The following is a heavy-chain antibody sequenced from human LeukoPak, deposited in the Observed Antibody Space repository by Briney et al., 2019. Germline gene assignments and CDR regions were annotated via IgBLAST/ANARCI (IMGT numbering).Heavy chain of an antibody. CDR3: ARDLTAPPNAFDI. J-gene: IGHJ3*02. Sequence: SETLSLTCTVSGGSISSGSYYWSWIRQPAGKGLEWIGRIYTSGSTNYNPSLKSRVTMSVDTSKNQFSLKLSSVTAADTAVYYCARDLTAPPNAFDIWGQGTMVTVSS. D-gene: IGHD7-27*01. CDR2: IYTSGST. V-gene: IGHV4-61*02. CDR1: GGSISSGSYY.